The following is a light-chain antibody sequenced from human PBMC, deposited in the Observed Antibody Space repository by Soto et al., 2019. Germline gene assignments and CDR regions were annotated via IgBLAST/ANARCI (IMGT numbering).Light chain of an antibody. CDR2: DAS. CDR3: QQYNDEPWT. CDR1: QNIGNW. J-gene: IGKJ1*01. Sequence: DLQMTQSPSTLSASVGDRVTITCRANQNIGNWLAWYQQKPGKTPDLLIYDASSLESGVPLRFSGSGSGTEFTLTISSLQTDDSATYYCQQYNDEPWTFGQGTKVEIK. V-gene: IGKV1-5*01.